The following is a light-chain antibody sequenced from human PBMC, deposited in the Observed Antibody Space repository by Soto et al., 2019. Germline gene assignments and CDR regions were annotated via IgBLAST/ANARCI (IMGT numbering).Light chain of an antibody. CDR1: QNIKNY. J-gene: IGKJ5*01. CDR2: DAS. Sequence: DIHMTQSASSLSASVGDRVTITCQASQNIKNYLNWYQQKPGRAPKLLIHDASNLEAGVPSTLRGSGSGTDFTFTISRLQPEDIATYYCQQYENLPTFGQGTRLEIK. V-gene: IGKV1-33*01. CDR3: QQYENLPT.